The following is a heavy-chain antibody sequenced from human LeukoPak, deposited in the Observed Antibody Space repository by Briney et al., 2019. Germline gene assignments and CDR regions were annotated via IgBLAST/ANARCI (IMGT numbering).Heavy chain of an antibody. Sequence: PGGSLRLSCAASGFTFSSYSMIWVRQAPGKGLEWISYISSRSSLIYYADSVKGRFTISRDNAKNSLYLQMNNLRGEDTAVYYCATSDYYDSGRGGVSPSDYWGQGTLVTVSS. D-gene: IGHD3-10*01. CDR2: ISSRSSLI. CDR3: ATSDYYDSGRGGVSPSDY. J-gene: IGHJ4*02. CDR1: GFTFSSYS. V-gene: IGHV3-48*01.